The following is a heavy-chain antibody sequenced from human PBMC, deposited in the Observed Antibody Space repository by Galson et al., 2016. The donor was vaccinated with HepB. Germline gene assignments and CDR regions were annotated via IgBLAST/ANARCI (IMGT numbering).Heavy chain of an antibody. CDR2: INPKSGGT. CDR1: GYTFSGYY. J-gene: IGHJ2*01. D-gene: IGHD3-3*01. Sequence: SVKVSCKASGYTFSGYYMYWVRQAPGQGLEWVGWINPKSGGTKNAQKFQDRVTMTRDTSISTAYMELSRLRSDDTAVYYCTRHHYDFWTGSSQGYWYFDLWGRGTLVTVSS. CDR3: TRHHYDFWTGSSQGYWYFDL. V-gene: IGHV1-2*02.